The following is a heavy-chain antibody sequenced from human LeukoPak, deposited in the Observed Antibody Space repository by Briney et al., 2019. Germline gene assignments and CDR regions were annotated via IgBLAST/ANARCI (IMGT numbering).Heavy chain of an antibody. Sequence: GGSLRLSCAASGLTVNNNYWHWVRQAPGQGLEWVSIIYANGDTLYTASVRGRFTLSRDSSKNTLYLQMNSLRAEDTAVYYCTHGDYPLTYWGQGTLVTVSS. J-gene: IGHJ4*02. CDR1: GLTVNNNY. V-gene: IGHV3-66*01. CDR2: IYANGDT. D-gene: IGHD4-17*01. CDR3: THGDYPLTY.